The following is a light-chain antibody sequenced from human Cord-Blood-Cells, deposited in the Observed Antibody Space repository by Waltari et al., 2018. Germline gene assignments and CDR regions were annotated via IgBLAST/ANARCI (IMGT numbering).Light chain of an antibody. V-gene: IGKV3-11*01. Sequence: EIVLTQSPATLSLSPGERATLSCRASQSVSSYLAWYQQKPGQAPRLLIYDASNRATVIPARFSGSGSETDFTLTISSLEPEDFAGYYCQQRSNWPLTFGGGTKVEIK. J-gene: IGKJ4*01. CDR2: DAS. CDR3: QQRSNWPLT. CDR1: QSVSSY.